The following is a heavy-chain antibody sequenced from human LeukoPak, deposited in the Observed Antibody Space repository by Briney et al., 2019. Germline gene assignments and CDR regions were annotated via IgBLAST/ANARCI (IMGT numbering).Heavy chain of an antibody. CDR3: ARDRYYYDSSGYYRLDY. D-gene: IGHD3-22*01. J-gene: IGHJ4*02. V-gene: IGHV4-4*07. CDR1: GGSISSYY. CDR2: IYTSGST. Sequence: PSETLSLTCTVSGGSISSYYWSWIRQPAGKGLEWIGRIYTSGSTNYNPSLKSRVTMSVDMSKNQFSLKLSSVTAADTAVYYCARDRYYYDSSGYYRLDYWGQGTLVTVSS.